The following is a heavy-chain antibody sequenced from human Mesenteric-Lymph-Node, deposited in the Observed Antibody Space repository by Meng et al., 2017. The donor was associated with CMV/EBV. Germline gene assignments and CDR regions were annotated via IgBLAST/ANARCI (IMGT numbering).Heavy chain of an antibody. CDR3: AREASLDY. CDR2: ISSSSSYV. CDR1: GFAFSNAC. J-gene: IGHJ4*02. Sequence: RLSCAASGFAFSNACMNWVRRAPGNGLEWVSSISSSSSYVYYADSVKGRFTISRDNAKNSLYLQTNSLRAEDTAIYYCAREASLDYWGQGTLVTVSS. V-gene: IGHV3-21*01.